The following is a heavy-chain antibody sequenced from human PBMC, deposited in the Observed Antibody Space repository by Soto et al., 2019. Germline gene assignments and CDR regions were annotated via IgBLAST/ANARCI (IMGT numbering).Heavy chain of an antibody. CDR1: GGSISSGDYY. V-gene: IGHV4-31*03. Sequence: QVQLQESGPGLVEPSQTLSLICTVSGGSISSGDYYWSWIRQLPGKGLEWIGYIYYSGTTFHNPSLKSRVRISVDTSKNLFSLKLRSVTAADTAVYYCARTSGDYGLSKYFQHWGRGTLVTVSS. J-gene: IGHJ1*01. D-gene: IGHD4-17*01. CDR3: ARTSGDYGLSKYFQH. CDR2: IYYSGTT.